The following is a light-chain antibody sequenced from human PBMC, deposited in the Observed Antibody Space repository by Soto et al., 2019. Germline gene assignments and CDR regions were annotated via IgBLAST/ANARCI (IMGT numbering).Light chain of an antibody. CDR3: QQYNNWPYT. CDR2: GAS. J-gene: IGKJ2*01. CDR1: QSISSN. Sequence: EIMMTQSPATLSVSPGERATLSCWSSQSISSNLAWYQHKRVQAPRLLFYGASTRTTGVPARFSGSGSGTAFTLTISSLQSEDFATYYGQQYNNWPYTFGQGTKLEIK. V-gene: IGKV3-15*01.